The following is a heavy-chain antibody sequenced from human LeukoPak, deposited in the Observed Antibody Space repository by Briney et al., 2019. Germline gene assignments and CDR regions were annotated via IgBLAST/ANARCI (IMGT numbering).Heavy chain of an antibody. D-gene: IGHD6-13*01. CDR2: IYYSGST. J-gene: IGHJ5*02. CDR1: GGSISSYY. Sequence: SETLSLTCTVSGGSISSYYWSWIRQPPGKGLEWIGYIYYSGSTNYNPSLKSRVTISVDTSKNQFSLKLSSVTAADTAVYYCARERGSSWYRGWFDPWGQGTLVTVSS. CDR3: ARERGSSWYRGWFDP. V-gene: IGHV4-59*12.